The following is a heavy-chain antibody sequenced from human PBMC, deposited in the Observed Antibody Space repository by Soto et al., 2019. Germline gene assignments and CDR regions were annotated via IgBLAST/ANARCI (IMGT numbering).Heavy chain of an antibody. CDR1: GFTFSNAW. V-gene: IGHV3-15*01. Sequence: GGSLRLSCAASGFTFSNAWMSWVRQAPGKGLEWVGRIKSKTVGGTTDYAAPVKGRFTISRDDSKNTLYLQMNSLKTEDTAVYYCTTIVVVVAATLGAFDIWGQGTMVTVSS. D-gene: IGHD2-15*01. J-gene: IGHJ3*02. CDR2: IKSKTVGGTT. CDR3: TTIVVVVAATLGAFDI.